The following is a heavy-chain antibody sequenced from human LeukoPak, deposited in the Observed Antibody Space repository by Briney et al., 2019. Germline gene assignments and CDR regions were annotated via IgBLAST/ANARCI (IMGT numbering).Heavy chain of an antibody. J-gene: IGHJ4*02. V-gene: IGHV4-59*01. D-gene: IGHD3-22*01. CDR1: GGSISSYY. Sequence: SETLSLTCTVSGGSISSYYWSWIRQPPGKGLEWIGYIYYSGSTNYNPSLKSRVTISVDTSKNQFSLKLSSVTAADTAVYYCARGYADYYDSSGPYYFDYWGQGTLVTVYS. CDR2: IYYSGST. CDR3: ARGYADYYDSSGPYYFDY.